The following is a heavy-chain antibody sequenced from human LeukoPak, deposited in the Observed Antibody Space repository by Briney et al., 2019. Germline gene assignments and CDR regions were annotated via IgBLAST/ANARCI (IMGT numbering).Heavy chain of an antibody. CDR3: ARDRDGFGELLY. J-gene: IGHJ4*02. CDR2: INRNSGGT. Sequence: GASVKVSCKTSGYTFSGHYMHWVRQAPGQGLEWMGWINRNSGGTDYAQKFQGRVTMTRDTSISTAYMELSRLTSDDTAVYYCARDRDGFGELLYWGQGTLVTVSS. CDR1: GYTFSGHY. V-gene: IGHV1-2*02. D-gene: IGHD3-10*01.